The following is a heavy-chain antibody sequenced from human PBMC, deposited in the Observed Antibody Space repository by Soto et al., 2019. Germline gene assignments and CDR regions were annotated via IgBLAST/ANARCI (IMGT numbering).Heavy chain of an antibody. CDR3: AKIKGSDSSGLLDY. Sequence: PGGSLRLSCAASGFTFSSYGMHWVRQARGKGLEWVAVISYDGSNKYYADSVKGRFTISRDNSKNTLYLQMNSLRAEDTAVYYCAKIKGSDSSGLLDYWGQGTLVTVSS. V-gene: IGHV3-30*18. CDR1: GFTFSSYG. D-gene: IGHD3-22*01. CDR2: ISYDGSNK. J-gene: IGHJ4*02.